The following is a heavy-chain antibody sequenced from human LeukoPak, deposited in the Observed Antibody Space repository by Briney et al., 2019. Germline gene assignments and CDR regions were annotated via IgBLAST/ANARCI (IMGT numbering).Heavy chain of an antibody. V-gene: IGHV3-9*01. CDR3: AKIMTTVRFYWYGVDA. Sequence: GGSLRLSCAASGFTFNDYGMHWVRQAPGKGLEWVSGISWNSVSIGYADSVKGRFTISRDNATLYLQMNSLRAEDTAVYYCAKIMTTVRFYWYGVDAWGQGTTVTVSS. J-gene: IGHJ6*02. CDR2: ISWNSVSI. D-gene: IGHD4-17*01. CDR1: GFTFNDYG.